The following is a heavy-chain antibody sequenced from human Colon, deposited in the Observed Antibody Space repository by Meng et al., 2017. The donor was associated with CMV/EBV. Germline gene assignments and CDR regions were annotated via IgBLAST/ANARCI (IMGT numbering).Heavy chain of an antibody. V-gene: IGHV4-34*01. CDR2: INHSGST. J-gene: IGHJ4*02. Sequence: GSLRLSCAVYGGSFSGYYWSWIRQPPGKGLEWIGEINHSGSTNYNPSLKSRVTISVDTSKNQFSLKLSSVTAADTAVYYCARGNGYFDYWGQGTLVTVS. CDR1: GGSFSGYY. CDR3: ARGNGYFDY.